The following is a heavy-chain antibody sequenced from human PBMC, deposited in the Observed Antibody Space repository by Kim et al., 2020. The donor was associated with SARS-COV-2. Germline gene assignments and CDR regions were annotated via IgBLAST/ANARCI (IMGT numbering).Heavy chain of an antibody. CDR3: ATRALSENFFDY. D-gene: IGHD2-2*01. Sequence: TNYADSVQGRFTISRDNSKNTLYLQINSLRAEDTAVYYCATRALSENFFDYWGQGTLVTVSS. V-gene: IGHV3-23*01. CDR2: T. J-gene: IGHJ4*02.